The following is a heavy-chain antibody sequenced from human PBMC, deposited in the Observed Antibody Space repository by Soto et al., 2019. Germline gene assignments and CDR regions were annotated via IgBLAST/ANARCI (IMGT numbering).Heavy chain of an antibody. CDR1: GFTFSSYA. CDR3: AKVSSGWYGYFDY. J-gene: IGHJ4*02. CDR2: ISGSGGST. Sequence: PGGSLRLSCAASGFTFSSYAMSWARQAPGKGLEWVSAISGSGGSTYYADSVKGRFTISRDNSKNTLYLQMNSLRAEDTAVYYCAKVSSGWYGYFDYWGQGTLVTVSS. V-gene: IGHV3-23*01. D-gene: IGHD6-19*01.